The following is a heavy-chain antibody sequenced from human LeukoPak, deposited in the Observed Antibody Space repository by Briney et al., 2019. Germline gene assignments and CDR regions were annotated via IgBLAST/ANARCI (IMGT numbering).Heavy chain of an antibody. CDR3: ARVGSSRGWFDP. D-gene: IGHD3-10*01. CDR2: ISSSGTTT. V-gene: IGHV3-11*01. J-gene: IGHJ5*02. Sequence: GGTPRLSCTGSGFTFSDHYMTWIRQAPGKGLEWISYISSSGTTTYYADSVKGRFTISRANAKTSVYLQMKGLRADDTAVYYCARVGSSRGWFDPWGHGTLVTVSS. CDR1: GFTFSDHY.